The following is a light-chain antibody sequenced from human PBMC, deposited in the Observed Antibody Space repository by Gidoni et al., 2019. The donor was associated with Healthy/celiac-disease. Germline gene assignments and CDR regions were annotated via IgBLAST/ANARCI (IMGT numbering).Light chain of an antibody. CDR3: QQYGSSTKWT. J-gene: IGKJ1*01. CDR1: QSVISSY. Sequence: ELVFTQSPVTLSLSPGERATLSCTASQSVISSYLGWYQQKPGQAPRLIIYGASSRATGIPDRLSGSGSGTDLTLTISRMGPEDFELYYCQQYGSSTKWTFGQGTKVEIK. V-gene: IGKV3-20*01. CDR2: GAS.